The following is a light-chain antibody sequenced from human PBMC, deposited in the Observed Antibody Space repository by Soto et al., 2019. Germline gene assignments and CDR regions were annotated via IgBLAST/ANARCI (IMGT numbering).Light chain of an antibody. CDR1: QSISSW. Sequence: DIQMTQSPSTLSASVGDRVTITCRASQSISSWLAWYQQKPGKAPKLLIYKASSLQSGVPSRFSGSGSGTEFPLTISSLQPDDFAAYYCQQCSSYPWTFGQGTKVEI. CDR3: QQCSSYPWT. J-gene: IGKJ1*01. V-gene: IGKV1-5*03. CDR2: KAS.